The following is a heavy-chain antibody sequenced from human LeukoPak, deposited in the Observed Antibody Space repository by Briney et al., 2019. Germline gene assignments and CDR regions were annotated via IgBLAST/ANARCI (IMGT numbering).Heavy chain of an antibody. CDR1: GYTFTGYY. CDR2: INPNSGGT. CDR3: ARARQIGTTRGFDP. Sequence: ASVKVSCXASGYTFTGYYMHWVRQALGQGLEWMAWINPNSGGTNYAQKFQGRVTMTRDTSISTAYMELSRLRSDDTARYYCARARQIGTTRGFDPWGQGTLVTVSS. J-gene: IGHJ5*02. V-gene: IGHV1-2*02. D-gene: IGHD1-1*01.